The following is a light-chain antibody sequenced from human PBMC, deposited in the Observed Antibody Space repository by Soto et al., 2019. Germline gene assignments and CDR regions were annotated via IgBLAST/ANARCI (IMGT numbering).Light chain of an antibody. CDR3: QTWGTGIVV. CDR1: SGHSSYV. J-gene: IGLJ2*01. Sequence: QSVLTQSPSASASLGASVKLTCTLSSGHSSYVIAWHQQQPEEGPRYLMKLNSDGSHTKGDGIPDRFSGSSSGAERYLTISSLQSEDEADYYCQTWGTGIVVFGGGTNSPS. V-gene: IGLV4-69*01. CDR2: LNSDGSH.